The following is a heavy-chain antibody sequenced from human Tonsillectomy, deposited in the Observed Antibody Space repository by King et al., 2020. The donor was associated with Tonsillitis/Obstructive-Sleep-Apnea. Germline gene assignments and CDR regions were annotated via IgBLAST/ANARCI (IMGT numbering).Heavy chain of an antibody. D-gene: IGHD3-3*01. V-gene: IGHV1-2*02. CDR3: ARRDVRFLGWLFHY. Sequence: QLVQSGAEVKKPGASVKVSCKASGYTFTGYYMHWVRQAPGQGLERMGWINPNSGGTNYAQKFQGRVTMTRDTSISTTYMELSRLRSDDTAVYCCARRDVRFLGWLFHYWGQGTLLTVSS. CDR1: GYTFTGYY. J-gene: IGHJ4*02. CDR2: INPNSGGT.